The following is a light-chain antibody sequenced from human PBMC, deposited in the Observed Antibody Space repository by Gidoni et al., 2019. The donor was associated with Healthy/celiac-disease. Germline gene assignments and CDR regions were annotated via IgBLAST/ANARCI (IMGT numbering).Light chain of an antibody. CDR2: KAS. CDR3: QQYNSYSVYT. CDR1: QSISSW. Sequence: DIQLTQSPSTLSASVGDRVTITCRASQSISSWLAWYQKKPGKAPKLLIYKASNLESGVPSRFSGSGSGTEFTLTVSSLQPDDFATYYCQQYNSYSVYTFXQXTKLEIK. J-gene: IGKJ2*01. V-gene: IGKV1-5*03.